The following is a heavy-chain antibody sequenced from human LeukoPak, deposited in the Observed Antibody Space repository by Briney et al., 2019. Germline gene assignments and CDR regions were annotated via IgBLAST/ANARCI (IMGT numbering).Heavy chain of an antibody. Sequence: PGGSLRLSCAASGFTFSSYAMSWVRQAPGKGLEWVPAISGSGGSTYYADSVKGRFTISRDNSKNTLYLQMNSLRAEDTAVYYCAKSEGIAVAGSADYWGQGTLVTVSS. D-gene: IGHD6-19*01. CDR1: GFTFSSYA. V-gene: IGHV3-23*01. CDR3: AKSEGIAVAGSADY. J-gene: IGHJ4*02. CDR2: ISGSGGST.